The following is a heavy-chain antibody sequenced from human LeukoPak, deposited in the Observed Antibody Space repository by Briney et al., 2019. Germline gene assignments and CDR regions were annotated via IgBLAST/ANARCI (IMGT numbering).Heavy chain of an antibody. CDR3: ARAGYREPPDP. CDR1: GYIFTDYA. CDR2: MNAGNGNT. Sequence: ASVKVSCKASGYIFTDYAIHWLRQAPGQRPEWMGWMNAGNGNTKYSQKFQGRITLIRDTSAATAYMELSRLRSDDTAVYYCARAGYREPPDPWGQGTLVTVSS. D-gene: IGHD1-26*01. J-gene: IGHJ5*02. V-gene: IGHV1-3*01.